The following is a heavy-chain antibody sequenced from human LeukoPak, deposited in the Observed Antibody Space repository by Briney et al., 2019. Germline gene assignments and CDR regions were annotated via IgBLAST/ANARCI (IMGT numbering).Heavy chain of an antibody. Sequence: GGSLRLSCAGSGFTFSSYWMSRIRQAPGKGPEWVANIKQDGREKHYVDSVKGRFTISRDNAKNSLYLQMNSLRAEDTAIYYCTRDEAAATDWGQGTLVTLSS. J-gene: IGHJ4*02. CDR3: TRDEAAATD. V-gene: IGHV3-7*01. CDR1: GFTFSSYW. D-gene: IGHD6-13*01. CDR2: IKQDGREK.